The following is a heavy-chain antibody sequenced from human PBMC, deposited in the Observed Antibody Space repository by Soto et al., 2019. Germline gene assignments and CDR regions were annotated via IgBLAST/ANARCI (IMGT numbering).Heavy chain of an antibody. CDR1: GGSIISGDYY. Sequence: SETLSLTCTVSGGSIISGDYYWSWIRQPPGKGLEWIGYIYYSGSTYYNPSLKSRVTISVDTPKNQFSLKLSSVTAADTAVYYCARFGLGYYDSSGYYQPWGQGTLVTVSS. CDR3: ARFGLGYYDSSGYYQP. V-gene: IGHV4-30-4*01. J-gene: IGHJ5*02. D-gene: IGHD3-22*01. CDR2: IYYSGST.